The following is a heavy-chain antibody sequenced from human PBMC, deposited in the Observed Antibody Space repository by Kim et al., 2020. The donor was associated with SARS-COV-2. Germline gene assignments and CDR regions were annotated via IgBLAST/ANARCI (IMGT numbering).Heavy chain of an antibody. Sequence: SETLSLTCTVSGGSISSGGYYWSWIRQHPGKGLEWIGYIYYSGSTYYNPSLKSRVTISVDTSKNQFSLKLSSVTAADTAVYYCARGQGLITMRVVVVGAFDYWGQGTLVTVSS. CDR2: IYYSGST. V-gene: IGHV4-31*03. D-gene: IGHD3-22*01. CDR3: ARGQGLITMRVVVVGAFDY. CDR1: GGSISSGGYY. J-gene: IGHJ4*02.